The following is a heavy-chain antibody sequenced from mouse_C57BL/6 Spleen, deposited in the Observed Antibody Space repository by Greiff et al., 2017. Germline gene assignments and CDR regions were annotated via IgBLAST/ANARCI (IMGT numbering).Heavy chain of an antibody. J-gene: IGHJ3*01. V-gene: IGHV1-55*01. Sequence: QVHVKQSGAELVKPGASVKMSCKASGYTFTSYWITWVKQRPGQGLEWIGDIYPGSGSTNYNEKFKSKATLTVDTSSSTAYMQLSSLTSEDSAVYYCASSPHYYGSSLFAYWGQGTLVTVSA. CDR3: ASSPHYYGSSLFAY. CDR1: GYTFTSYW. CDR2: IYPGSGST. D-gene: IGHD1-1*01.